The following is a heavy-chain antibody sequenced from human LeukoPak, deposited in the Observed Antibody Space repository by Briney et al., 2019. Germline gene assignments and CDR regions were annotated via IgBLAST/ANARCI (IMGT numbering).Heavy chain of an antibody. D-gene: IGHD4-17*01. CDR3: VKASVYGDYAEGY. J-gene: IGHJ4*02. CDR1: GFTFSSYA. V-gene: IGHV3-64D*06. CDR2: ISSNGGST. Sequence: GGSLRLSCSASGFTFSSYAMHWVRQAPGKGLEYVSAISSNGGSTYYADSVKGRFTISINNSKNTPYLQMSSLRAEDTAVYYCVKASVYGDYAEGYWGQGTLVTVSS.